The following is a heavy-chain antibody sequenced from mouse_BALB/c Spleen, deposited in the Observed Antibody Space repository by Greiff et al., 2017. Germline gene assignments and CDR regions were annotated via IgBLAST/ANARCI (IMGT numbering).Heavy chain of an antibody. D-gene: IGHD2-1*01. CDR3: TRGNNYLDY. J-gene: IGHJ2*01. V-gene: IGHV1S81*02. CDR2: INPSNGGT. Sequence: VQLQQSGAELVKPGASVKLSCKASGYTFTSYYMYWVKQRPGQGLEWIGEINPSNGGTNFNEKFKSKATLTVDKSSSTAYMQLSSLTSEDSAVYYCTRGNNYLDYWGQGTTLTVSS. CDR1: GYTFTSYY.